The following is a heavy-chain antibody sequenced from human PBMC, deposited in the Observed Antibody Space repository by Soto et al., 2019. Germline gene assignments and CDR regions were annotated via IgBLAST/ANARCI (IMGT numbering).Heavy chain of an antibody. Sequence: SETLSLTCTVSGGSTSSYYWNWIRQPPGKGLEWIGSIYHGGSTYYNPSLNSRVTLSIDMTNNHVSLILNSVTAADTAVYYCARVGPWVPYYYDSSPYTFENWFDPWGQGTLVTVSS. CDR3: ARVGPWVPYYYDSSPYTFENWFDP. V-gene: IGHV4-59*08. CDR1: GGSTSSYY. CDR2: IYHGGST. J-gene: IGHJ5*02. D-gene: IGHD3-22*01.